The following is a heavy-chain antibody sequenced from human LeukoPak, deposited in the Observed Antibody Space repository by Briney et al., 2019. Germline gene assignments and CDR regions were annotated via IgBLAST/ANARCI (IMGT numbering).Heavy chain of an antibody. V-gene: IGHV3-30*04. CDR2: ISCDGMNK. D-gene: IGHD6-13*01. CDR3: ARERAPGHRQLVQDAFDI. J-gene: IGHJ3*02. CDR1: GFTFSSYA. Sequence: GRSLRLSCSASGFTFSSYAMHWVRQAPGKGLEWVAVISCDGMNKYYADSVKGRFTISRDNSKNTLYLQMNSLRAEDTAVYYCARERAPGHRQLVQDAFDIWGQGTMVTVSS.